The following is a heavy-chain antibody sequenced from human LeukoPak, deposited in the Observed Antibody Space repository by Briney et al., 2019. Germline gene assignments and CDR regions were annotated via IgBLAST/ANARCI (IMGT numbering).Heavy chain of an antibody. J-gene: IGHJ4*02. CDR1: GFTFSSYE. Sequence: GGSLRLSCAASGFTFSSYEMNWVRQAPGKGLEWVSYISTGGSTIYYADSVKGRFTISRDNAKNSLYLQMNSLRAEDTAVYYCARTSYYYDSGSYSPRFDYWGQGTLVTVSS. CDR2: ISTGGSTI. CDR3: ARTSYYYDSGSYSPRFDY. D-gene: IGHD3-10*01. V-gene: IGHV3-48*03.